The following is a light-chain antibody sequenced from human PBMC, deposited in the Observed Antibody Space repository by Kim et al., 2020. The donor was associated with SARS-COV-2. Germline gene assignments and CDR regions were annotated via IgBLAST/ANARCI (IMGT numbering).Light chain of an antibody. J-gene: IGLJ1*01. V-gene: IGLV1-40*01. Sequence: RVTISCTGSSPNIGAGYDVHWYQQFPGRAPKLLIYGNHNRPSGVPDRFSASMSDTSASLAITGLQAEDEAEYYCQSYDNSLSGYVFGPGTKVTVL. CDR1: SPNIGAGYD. CDR2: GNH. CDR3: QSYDNSLSGYV.